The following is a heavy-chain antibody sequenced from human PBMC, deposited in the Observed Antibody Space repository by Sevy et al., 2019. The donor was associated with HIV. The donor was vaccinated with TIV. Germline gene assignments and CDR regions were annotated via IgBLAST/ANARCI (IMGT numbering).Heavy chain of an antibody. J-gene: IGHJ6*03. D-gene: IGHD4-17*01. Sequence: SQTLSLTCAISGDSVSSNSAAWNWIRQSPSRGLEWLGRTCYRSKWYNDYAVSVKSRITFNPDTSKNQFSLQLNSVTPEDTAVYYCAREGQATVTIRYYYYYMDVWGKGTTVTVSS. CDR1: GDSVSSNSAA. CDR3: AREGQATVTIRYYYYYMDV. V-gene: IGHV6-1*01. CDR2: TCYRSKWYN.